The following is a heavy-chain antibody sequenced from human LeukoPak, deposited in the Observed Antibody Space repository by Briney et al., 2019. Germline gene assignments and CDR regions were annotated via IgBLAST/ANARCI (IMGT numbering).Heavy chain of an antibody. CDR3: AKEVGNYYYYYMDV. CDR1: GFTFSSYA. V-gene: IGHV3-23*01. J-gene: IGHJ6*03. Sequence: GGSLRPSCAASGFTFSSYAMSWVRQAPGKGLEWVSAISGSGGSTYYADSVKGRFTISRDNSKNTLYLQMNSLRAEDTAVYYCAKEVGNYYYYYMDVWGKGTTVTVSS. D-gene: IGHD1-26*01. CDR2: ISGSGGST.